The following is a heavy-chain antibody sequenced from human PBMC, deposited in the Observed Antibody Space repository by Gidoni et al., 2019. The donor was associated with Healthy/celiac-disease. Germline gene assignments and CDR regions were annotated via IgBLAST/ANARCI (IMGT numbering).Heavy chain of an antibody. V-gene: IGHV3-21*01. CDR1: GFTFGSDR. Sequence: EVQLVESGGGLVKPGGYLRLSCAASGFTFGSDRMNWVRQAPGQGLEVVSSIIMSSSYIYYADSVKGRFTISRDNAKNSLYLQMNSLRAEDTAVYYCARGGQQLDNYYYYGMDVWGQGTTVTVSS. CDR3: ARGGQQLDNYYYYGMDV. J-gene: IGHJ6*02. CDR2: IIMSSSYI. D-gene: IGHD6-13*01.